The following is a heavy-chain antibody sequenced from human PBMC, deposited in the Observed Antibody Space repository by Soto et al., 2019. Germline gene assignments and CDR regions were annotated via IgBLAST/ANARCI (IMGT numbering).Heavy chain of an antibody. CDR2: IYYSGST. D-gene: IGHD3-3*01. CDR3: ARLLYYDFWSGPRWFDP. V-gene: IGHV4-39*01. CDR1: GGSISSSSYY. J-gene: IGHJ5*02. Sequence: NPSETLSLTCTVSGGSISSSSYYWGWIRQPPGKGLEWIGSIYYSGSTYYNPSLKSRVTISVDTSKNQFSLKLSSVTAADTAVYYCARLLYYDFWSGPRWFDPWGQGTLVTVSS.